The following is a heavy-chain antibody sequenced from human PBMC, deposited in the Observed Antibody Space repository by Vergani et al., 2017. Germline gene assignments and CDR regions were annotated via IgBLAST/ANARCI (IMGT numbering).Heavy chain of an antibody. D-gene: IGHD2-2*01. CDR2: IIPIFGTA. V-gene: IGHV1-69*01. CDR3: ARSSGYCSSTSCPRRPSGGGIYYYYMDV. Sequence: QVQLVQSGAEVKKPGSSVKVSCKASGGTFSSYAISWVRQAPGQGLEWMGGIIPIFGTANYAQKFQGRVTITADESTSTAYMELSSLRSEDTAVYYYARSSGYCSSTSCPRRPSGGGIYYYYMDVWGKGTTVTVSS. CDR1: GGTFSSYA. J-gene: IGHJ6*03.